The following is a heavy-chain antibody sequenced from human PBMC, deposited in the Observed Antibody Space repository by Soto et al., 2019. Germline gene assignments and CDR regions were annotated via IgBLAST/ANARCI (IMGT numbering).Heavy chain of an antibody. J-gene: IGHJ5*02. CDR1: GFTFSSYG. CDR2: ISYDGSNK. D-gene: IGHD6-13*01. V-gene: IGHV3-30*18. Sequence: PGGSLRLSCAASGFTFSSYGMHWVRQAPGKGLEWVAVISYDGSNKYYADSVKGRFTISRDNSKNTLYLQMNSLRAEDTAVYYCAKEAGSSSWYYWFDPWGQGTLVTVSS. CDR3: AKEAGSSSWYYWFDP.